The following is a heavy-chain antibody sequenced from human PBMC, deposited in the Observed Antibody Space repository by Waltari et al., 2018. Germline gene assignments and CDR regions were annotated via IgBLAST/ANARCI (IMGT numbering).Heavy chain of an antibody. Sequence: EVQLVESGGGLVKPGGSLRLSCEASGFTFGSYNMHCVRQAPGKGLEWVSSISASSVYIYYADSVKGRFTISRDNAKNSLYLEMKSLGADDTAVYYCARGDLGYCSTARCFDFDSWGQGTLVTVSS. V-gene: IGHV3-21*02. CDR3: ARGDLGYCSTARCFDFDS. J-gene: IGHJ4*02. CDR1: GFTFGSYN. D-gene: IGHD2-2*01. CDR2: ISASSVYI.